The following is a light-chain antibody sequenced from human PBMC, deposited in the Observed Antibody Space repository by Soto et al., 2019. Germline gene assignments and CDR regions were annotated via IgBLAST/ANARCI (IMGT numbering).Light chain of an antibody. V-gene: IGKV1-5*03. CDR3: QQYNSYSGT. J-gene: IGKJ1*01. CDR2: KAS. Sequence: DIQMTQSPSTLSASVGDRVTITCRASQSISSWLAWYQQKPGKAPKLLIYKASSLESGVPSRFRGSGSGTEFTLTISSLQHDDFATYYCQQYNSYSGTFGQGTKVDTK. CDR1: QSISSW.